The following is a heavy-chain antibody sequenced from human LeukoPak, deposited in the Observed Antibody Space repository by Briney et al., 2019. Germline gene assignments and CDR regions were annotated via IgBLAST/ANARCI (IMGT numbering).Heavy chain of an antibody. D-gene: IGHD6-19*01. Sequence: GGSLRLSCAASGFTFSSYSMKWVRQAPGKGLEWVSYISSSSSTIYYADSVKGRFTISRDNAKNSLYLQMNSLRAEDTAVYYCARASGWSPDYWGQRTLVTVSS. CDR3: ARASGWSPDY. CDR1: GFTFSSYS. J-gene: IGHJ4*02. CDR2: ISSSSSTI. V-gene: IGHV3-48*01.